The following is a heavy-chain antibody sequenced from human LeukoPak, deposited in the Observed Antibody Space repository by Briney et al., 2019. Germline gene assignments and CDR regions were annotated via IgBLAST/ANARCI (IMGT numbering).Heavy chain of an antibody. V-gene: IGHV3-30*04. CDR1: GFTFSSYA. CDR3: AKSLVGIFSDYVWGSHPNGYYYGMDV. D-gene: IGHD3-16*01. Sequence: GGSLRLSCAASGFTFSSYAMHWVRQAPGKGLEWVAVISYDGSNKYYADSVKGRFTISRDNSKNTLYLQMNSLRAEDTAVYYCAKSLVGIFSDYVWGSHPNGYYYGMDVWGQGTTVTVSS. J-gene: IGHJ6*02. CDR2: ISYDGSNK.